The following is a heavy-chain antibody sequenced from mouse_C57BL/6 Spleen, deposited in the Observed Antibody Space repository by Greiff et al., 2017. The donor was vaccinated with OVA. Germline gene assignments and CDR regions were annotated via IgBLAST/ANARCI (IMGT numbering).Heavy chain of an antibody. Sequence: EVQLVESGGDLVKPGGSLKLSCAASGFTFSSYGMSWVRQTPDKRLEWVATISSGGSYTYYPDSVKGRFTITRDNATNTMYLQMSSLKSEDTAMYYCARTTGVAHYDYWGQGTTLTVSS. J-gene: IGHJ2*01. CDR1: GFTFSSYG. V-gene: IGHV5-6*01. CDR2: ISSGGSYT. D-gene: IGHD1-1*01. CDR3: ARTTGVAHYDY.